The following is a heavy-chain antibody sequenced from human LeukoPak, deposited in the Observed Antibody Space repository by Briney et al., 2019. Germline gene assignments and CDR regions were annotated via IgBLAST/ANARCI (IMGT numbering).Heavy chain of an antibody. CDR3: ARDGGSYFNYYMDV. J-gene: IGHJ6*03. V-gene: IGHV3-64*01. CDR2: ISSNRGST. Sequence: PGGSLRLSCAASGFTFSYYAIHWVRQAPGKGLGYVSAISSNRGSTYYANSVKGRFTISRDNSKNTLYLQMGSLRAEDMAVYYCARDGGSYFNYYMDVWGKGTTVTVSS. D-gene: IGHD1-26*01. CDR1: GFTFSYYA.